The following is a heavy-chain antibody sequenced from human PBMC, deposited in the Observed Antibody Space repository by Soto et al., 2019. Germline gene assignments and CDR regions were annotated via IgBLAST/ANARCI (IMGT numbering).Heavy chain of an antibody. V-gene: IGHV4-39*07. D-gene: IGHD3-3*01. Sequence: PSETLSLTCTVSGGCISSSSYYWGWIRQPPGKGLEWIGSIYYSGSTYYNPSLKSRVTISVDTSKNQFSLKLSSVTAADTAVYYCARLNRRITIFGVVPPDFDYWGQGTLVTVSS. CDR3: ARLNRRITIFGVVPPDFDY. CDR2: IYYSGST. J-gene: IGHJ4*02. CDR1: GGCISSSSYY.